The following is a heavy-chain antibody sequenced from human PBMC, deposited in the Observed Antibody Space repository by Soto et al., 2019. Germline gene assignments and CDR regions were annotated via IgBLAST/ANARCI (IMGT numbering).Heavy chain of an antibody. J-gene: IGHJ6*02. CDR2: TYYRSKWYN. CDR3: ASEVAYYDFWSGYYRYYGMDV. CDR1: GDSVSSNSAA. D-gene: IGHD3-3*01. Sequence: SQTLSLTCVISGDSVSSNSAAWNWIRQSPSRGLEWLGRTYYRSKWYNDYAVSVKSRITINPDTSKNQFSLQLSSVTPEDTAVYYCASEVAYYDFWSGYYRYYGMDVWGQGTTVTV. V-gene: IGHV6-1*01.